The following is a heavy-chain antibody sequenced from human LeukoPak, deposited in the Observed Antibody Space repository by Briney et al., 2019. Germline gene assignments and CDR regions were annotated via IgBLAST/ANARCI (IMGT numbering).Heavy chain of an antibody. CDR1: GGSISSSNW. Sequence: TLSLTCAVSGGSISSSNWWSWVRQPPGKGLEWIGEIYHSGSTNYNSSLKSRVTISIDTSKNQVSLKMSSVTAADTAVYYCAKSGGYGLIDYWGQGTLVTVSS. CDR2: IYHSGST. J-gene: IGHJ4*01. D-gene: IGHD6-25*01. V-gene: IGHV4-4*02. CDR3: AKSGGYGLIDY.